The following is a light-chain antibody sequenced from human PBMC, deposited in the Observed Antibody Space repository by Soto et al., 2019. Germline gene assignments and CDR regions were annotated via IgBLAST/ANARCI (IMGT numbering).Light chain of an antibody. V-gene: IGKV3-20*01. J-gene: IGKJ3*01. CDR2: GAS. CDR1: QSVSSNF. CDR3: QPYDTSPGTT. Sequence: EIVLTQSPGTLSLSPGERATLSCRASQSVSSNFLAWYQQRPGQAPRLLIYGASNRATGIPARFSGSGSGTDFTLTISRLEPEDFAVYYCQPYDTSPGTTFGPGTKVDIK.